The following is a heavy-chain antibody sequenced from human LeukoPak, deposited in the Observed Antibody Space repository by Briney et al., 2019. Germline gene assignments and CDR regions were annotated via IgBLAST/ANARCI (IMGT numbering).Heavy chain of an antibody. V-gene: IGHV3-23*01. CDR3: AKGAQLVQEYFQQ. D-gene: IGHD6-13*01. CDR1: GFTFSSYW. Sequence: PGGSLRLSCAASGFTFSSYWMHWVRQAPGKGLVWVSLIGGSGEATHYADSVRGRFTISRDNSKNTLYLQMNSLRADDTAVYYCAKGAQLVQEYFQQWGQGTLVTVSS. J-gene: IGHJ1*01. CDR2: IGGSGEAT.